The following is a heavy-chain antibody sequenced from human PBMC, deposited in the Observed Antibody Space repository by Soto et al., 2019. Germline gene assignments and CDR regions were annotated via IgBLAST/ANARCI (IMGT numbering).Heavy chain of an antibody. J-gene: IGHJ5*02. CDR3: ARSEGADGVVWFDT. V-gene: IGHV3-23*01. D-gene: IGHD1-26*01. CDR2: IRGRGAKS. CDR1: GFSFSNFA. Sequence: EVQLLQSGGDLVQPGGSLRVSCVASGFSFSNFAMSWVRQPPGKGLEGVPGIRGRGAKSHNADSVRGRFTISRDNSKNTVYLEMHSLNVGDTAVYYCARSEGADGVVWFDTWGQGTLVTVSS.